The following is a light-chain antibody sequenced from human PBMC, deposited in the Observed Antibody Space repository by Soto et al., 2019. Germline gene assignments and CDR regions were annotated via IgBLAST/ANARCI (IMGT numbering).Light chain of an antibody. V-gene: IGKV3-15*01. CDR3: QQHDNRPPWT. Sequence: EIVMTQSPATLSVSPGESASLSCRASQSVGSNLAWYHQKPGQAPRLLIFDASTRAIDIPVRFSGSGSGTEFILTISSLQSEDFGVYYCQQHDNRPPWTFGQGTKVDIK. CDR2: DAS. J-gene: IGKJ1*01. CDR1: QSVGSN.